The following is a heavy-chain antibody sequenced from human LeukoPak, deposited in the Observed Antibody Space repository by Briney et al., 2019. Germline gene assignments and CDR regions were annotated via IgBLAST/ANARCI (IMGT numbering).Heavy chain of an antibody. CDR3: ARHSQYSSGYYYYGMDV. Sequence: SETLSLTCSVSGGSISSYSWSWIRQPPGKGLEWIGYIYYSGSTNYNPSLKSRVTISVDTSKNQFSLKLSSVTAADTAVYYCARHSQYSSGYYYYGMDVWGQGTTVTVSS. CDR1: GGSISSYS. V-gene: IGHV4-59*08. D-gene: IGHD6-19*01. J-gene: IGHJ6*02. CDR2: IYYSGST.